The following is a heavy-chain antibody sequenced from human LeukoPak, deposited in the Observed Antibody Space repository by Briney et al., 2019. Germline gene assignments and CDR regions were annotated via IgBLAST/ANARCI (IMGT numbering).Heavy chain of an antibody. D-gene: IGHD5-12*01. CDR1: GFSFISYA. Sequence: GGSLRLSCGASGFSFISYAMSWVRQAPGKGLDWGSTISGSGGSTNYADSVKGRFTISRDDSKNMVYLQMNSLRAEDTAVYYCARDEGTSGYDLLDYWGQGTLVTVSS. CDR2: ISGSGGST. J-gene: IGHJ4*02. V-gene: IGHV3-23*01. CDR3: ARDEGTSGYDLLDY.